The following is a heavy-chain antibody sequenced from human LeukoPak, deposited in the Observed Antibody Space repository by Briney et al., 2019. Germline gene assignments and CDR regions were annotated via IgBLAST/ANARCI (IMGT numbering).Heavy chain of an antibody. Sequence: ASVKVSCKASGGTFSSYAISWVRQAPGQGLEWMGGIIPIFGTANYAQKFQGRVTITADESTSTAYMEQSSLRSEDTAVYYCARSSYDSSGYWEYYFDYWGQGTLVTVSS. CDR3: ARSSYDSSGYWEYYFDY. V-gene: IGHV1-69*13. CDR1: GGTFSSYA. CDR2: IIPIFGTA. J-gene: IGHJ4*02. D-gene: IGHD3-22*01.